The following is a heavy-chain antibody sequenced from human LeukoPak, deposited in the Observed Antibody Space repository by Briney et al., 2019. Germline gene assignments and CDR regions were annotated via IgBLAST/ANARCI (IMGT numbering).Heavy chain of an antibody. J-gene: IGHJ5*02. Sequence: SETLSLTCAVSGDSIINNIYYWNWIRQPPGKGLEWIGYINQGGSAYYNPSLESRVTISVDTSQNRFSLKLNSVTAADTAVYYCARDSYYGSGSYFHNWFDPWGQGTLVTVSS. CDR2: INQGGSA. V-gene: IGHV4-30-2*01. CDR1: GDSIINNIYY. CDR3: ARDSYYGSGSYFHNWFDP. D-gene: IGHD3-10*01.